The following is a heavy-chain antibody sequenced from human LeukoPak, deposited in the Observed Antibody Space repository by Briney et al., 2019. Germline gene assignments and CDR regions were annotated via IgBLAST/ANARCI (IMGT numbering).Heavy chain of an antibody. Sequence: GASVKVSCKASGYTFTSYDINWVRQATGQGLEWMGWMNPNSGNTGYAQKFQGRVTITRNTSISTAYMELSSLRSEDTAVYYCARGGGYEKADYYYYYYMDVWGKGTTVTVSS. CDR3: ARGGGYEKADYYYYYYMDV. CDR2: MNPNSGNT. D-gene: IGHD5-12*01. CDR1: GYTFTSYD. V-gene: IGHV1-8*03. J-gene: IGHJ6*03.